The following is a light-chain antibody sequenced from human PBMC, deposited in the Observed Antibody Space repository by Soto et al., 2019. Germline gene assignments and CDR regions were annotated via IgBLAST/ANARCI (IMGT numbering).Light chain of an antibody. V-gene: IGKV1-8*01. CDR2: AAS. Sequence: AIRMTQSTSSLSASTGDRVTITCRASQGISSYLAWYQQKPGKAPKLLIYAASTLQSGVPSRFSGSGSGTDFTLTISCLQSEDFATYYCQQDYSYPPWTFCQVTKVAIK. J-gene: IGKJ1*01. CDR3: QQDYSYPPWT. CDR1: QGISSY.